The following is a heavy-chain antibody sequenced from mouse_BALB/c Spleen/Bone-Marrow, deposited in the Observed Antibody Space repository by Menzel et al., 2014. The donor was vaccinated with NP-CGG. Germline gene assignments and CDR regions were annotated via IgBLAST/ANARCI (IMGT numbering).Heavy chain of an antibody. CDR3: ARSTTATYFDV. V-gene: IGHV1S130*01. D-gene: IGHD1-2*01. CDR2: IHPNSGNT. CDR1: GYTFTSSW. J-gene: IGHJ1*01. Sequence: VQLQQSGSVLVRSGASVKLSCEASGYTFTSSWMHWAKQRPGQGLEWIGEIHPNSGNTNYNEKFKGKATLTVDTSSSTAYVDLSSLTSEDSAVYYCARSTTATYFDVWGAGTTVTVSS.